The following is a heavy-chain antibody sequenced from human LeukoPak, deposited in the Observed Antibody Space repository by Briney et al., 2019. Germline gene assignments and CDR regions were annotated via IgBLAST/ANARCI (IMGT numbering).Heavy chain of an antibody. CDR3: ARVSSGGVGATDAFDI. Sequence: GGSLRLSCAASGFTVSSYSMNWVRQAPGKGLEWVSYISSSSSTIYYADSVKGRFTISRDNAKNSLYLQMNSLRAEDTAVYYCARVSSGGVGATDAFDIWGQGTMVTVSS. D-gene: IGHD1-26*01. CDR1: GFTVSSYS. CDR2: ISSSSSTI. J-gene: IGHJ3*02. V-gene: IGHV3-48*01.